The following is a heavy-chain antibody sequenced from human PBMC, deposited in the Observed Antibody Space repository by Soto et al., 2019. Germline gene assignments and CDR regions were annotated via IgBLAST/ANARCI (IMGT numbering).Heavy chain of an antibody. D-gene: IGHD6-13*01. CDR3: ARAYRQSWYSRSWVFDS. J-gene: IGHJ4*02. CDR1: GGSINSGGYY. V-gene: IGHV4-31*03. Sequence: QVQLQASGPGLVKPSQTLSLICTVSGGSINSGGYYWSWIRQHPGKGLEWIGYIYYSGSTYYNPFLRIRVTISAGASENQCSLKLSSVTAADTAVYLCARAYRQSWYSRSWVFDSWGQGTLVTVSS. CDR2: IYYSGST.